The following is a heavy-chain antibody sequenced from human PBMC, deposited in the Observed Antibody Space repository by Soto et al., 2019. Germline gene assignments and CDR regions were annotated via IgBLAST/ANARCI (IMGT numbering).Heavy chain of an antibody. CDR1: GGSVNSYSHN. CDR2: IYTSGST. Sequence: TSETLSLTCTVSGGSVNSYSHNWSWIRHPAGKGLDWIGRIYTSGSTNYNPSLKSRVTMSVDTSKNQFSLKLSSVTASDTALYYCARGNDDYSNYWSSFFDYWGQGTLVTVSS. CDR3: ARGNDDYSNYWSSFFDY. J-gene: IGHJ4*02. V-gene: IGHV4-61*02. D-gene: IGHD4-4*01.